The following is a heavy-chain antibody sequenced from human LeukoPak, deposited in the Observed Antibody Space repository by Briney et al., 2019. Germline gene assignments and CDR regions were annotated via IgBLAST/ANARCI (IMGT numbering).Heavy chain of an antibody. D-gene: IGHD5-12*01. V-gene: IGHV3-9*01. CDR3: AKETVRDIVATISLGGFDY. J-gene: IGHJ4*02. CDR2: ISWNRRSI. Sequence: GGSLRLSCAASGFSFDDYAMHWVRQAPGRGLEWVSGISWNRRSIGYADSVKGRFTISRDNSKNTLYLQMNSLRAEDTAVYYCAKETVRDIVATISLGGFDYWGQGTLVTVSS. CDR1: GFSFDDYA.